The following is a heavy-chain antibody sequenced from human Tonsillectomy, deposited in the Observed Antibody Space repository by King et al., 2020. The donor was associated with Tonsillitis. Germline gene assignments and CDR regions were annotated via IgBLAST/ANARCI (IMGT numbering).Heavy chain of an antibody. D-gene: IGHD2-2*01. CDR1: GFTFSNAW. Sequence: EVQLVESGGGLVKPGGSLRLSCAASGFTFSNAWMSWVRQAPGKGLEWVGRIKSKTDGGTTDYAAPVKGRFTISRDDSKNTLYLQMNSLKTEDTAVYYCTPGNLVVPAATPLGYYYYGMDVWGQGTTVTVSS. CDR2: IKSKTDGGTT. V-gene: IGHV3-15*01. CDR3: TPGNLVVPAATPLGYYYYGMDV. J-gene: IGHJ6*02.